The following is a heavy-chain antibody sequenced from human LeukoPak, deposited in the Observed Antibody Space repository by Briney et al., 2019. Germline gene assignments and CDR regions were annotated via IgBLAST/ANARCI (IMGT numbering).Heavy chain of an antibody. CDR1: GFTFSSYS. CDR3: AKASTVIPAAGYYFDY. CDR2: ISESGRST. Sequence: GGSLRLSCAASGFTFSSYSMTWVRQAPGKGLEWVSSISESGRSTYYADSVKGRFTISRDNSKNSLYLQMNSLRAEDTAVYYCAKASTVIPAAGYYFDYWGQGTLVTVSS. D-gene: IGHD6-13*01. V-gene: IGHV3-23*01. J-gene: IGHJ4*02.